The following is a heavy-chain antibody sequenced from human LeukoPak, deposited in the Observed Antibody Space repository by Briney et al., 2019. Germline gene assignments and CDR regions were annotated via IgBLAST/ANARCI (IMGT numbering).Heavy chain of an antibody. CDR1: GFTFSSYS. CDR2: ISSSSSYI. D-gene: IGHD3-3*01. J-gene: IGHJ3*02. CDR3: ARGGYDFWSGYPQRSDAFDI. V-gene: IGHV3-21*01. Sequence: GGSLRLSCAASGFTFSSYSMNWVRQAPGKGLEWVSSISSSSSYIYYADSVKGRFTISRDNAKNSLYLQMNGLRAEDTAVYYCARGGYDFWSGYPQRSDAFDIWGQGTMVTVSS.